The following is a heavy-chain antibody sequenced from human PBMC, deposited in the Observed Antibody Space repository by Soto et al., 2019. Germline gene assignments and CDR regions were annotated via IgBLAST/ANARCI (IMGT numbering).Heavy chain of an antibody. J-gene: IGHJ3*01. V-gene: IGHV3-30*18. CDR3: AKSDRGVFGVVMSPALDPLDV. CDR2: ISYDGDYT. CDR1: GVTFRTYG. D-gene: IGHD3-3*01. Sequence: QVQLVESGGGVVQPGRSLTLSCVVSGVTFRTYGIHWVRQAPGQGLEWVAVISYDGDYTSYADSVKGRFTISRDNSKNTIYLQVTSLGAEDTALYYCAKSDRGVFGVVMSPALDPLDVWGQGTMVAVSS.